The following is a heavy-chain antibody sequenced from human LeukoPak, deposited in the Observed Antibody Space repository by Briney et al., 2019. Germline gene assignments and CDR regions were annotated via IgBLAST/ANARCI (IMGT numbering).Heavy chain of an antibody. CDR2: IHPSGIT. D-gene: IGHD3-22*01. Sequence: SGTLSLTCAVSGGSISSSNWWSWVRQPPGKGLEWIGEIHPSGITNYNPSLKSRVSISIDTSKNQFSLSLTSVTAADTAVYYCSRGYDNEKSAYWGQGTLVTVSS. CDR3: SRGYDNEKSAY. V-gene: IGHV4-4*02. J-gene: IGHJ4*02. CDR1: GGSISSSNW.